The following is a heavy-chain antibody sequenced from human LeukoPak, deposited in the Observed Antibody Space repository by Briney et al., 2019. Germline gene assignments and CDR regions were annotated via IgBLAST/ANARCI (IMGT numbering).Heavy chain of an antibody. CDR1: GFTFSSYA. V-gene: IGHV3-23*01. D-gene: IGHD3-22*01. J-gene: IGHJ4*02. Sequence: GGSLRLSCAASGFTFSSYAMSWVRQAPGKGLEWVSDISGSGGSTYYADSVKGRFTISRDNTKNTLYLQMNSLTAEDAAVYYCATPKADYYPFDYWGQGTLVTVSS. CDR2: ISGSGGST. CDR3: ATPKADYYPFDY.